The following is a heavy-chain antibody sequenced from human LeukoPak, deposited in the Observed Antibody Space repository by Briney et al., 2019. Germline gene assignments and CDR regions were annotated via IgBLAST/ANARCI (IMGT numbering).Heavy chain of an antibody. CDR2: ISSGSGTI. J-gene: IGHJ2*01. CDR3: AALRGLQNWYFDH. Sequence: GGSLRLSCAASGSTFSSYNINWVRQAPGKGLAWVSYISSGSGTIYYADSVKGRFTISRDNAKNSLFLQMNSLRAEDTAVYYCAALRGLQNWYFDHWGRGTLVTVSS. V-gene: IGHV3-48*01. CDR1: GSTFSSYN. D-gene: IGHD4-17*01.